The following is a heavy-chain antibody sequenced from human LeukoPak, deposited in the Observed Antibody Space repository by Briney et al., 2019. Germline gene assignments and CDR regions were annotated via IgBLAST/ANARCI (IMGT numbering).Heavy chain of an antibody. CDR2: INHSGST. D-gene: IGHD6-19*01. CDR1: GGSFSGYY. CDR3: ARGRYSSGWYRDWFDP. Sequence: SETLSLTYAVYGGSFSGYYWSWIRQPPGKGLEWIGEINHSGSTNYNPSLKSRVTISVDTSKNQFSLKLSSVTAADTAVYYCARGRYSSGWYRDWFDPWGQGTLVTVSS. V-gene: IGHV4-34*01. J-gene: IGHJ5*02.